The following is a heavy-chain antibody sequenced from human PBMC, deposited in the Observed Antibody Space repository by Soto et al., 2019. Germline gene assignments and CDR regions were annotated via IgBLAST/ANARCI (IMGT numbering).Heavy chain of an antibody. CDR2: INPSGGST. J-gene: IGHJ6*02. CDR1: GYTFTSYY. V-gene: IGHV1-46*01. CDR3: ARANGRLMDV. Sequence: QVQLVQSGAEVKKPGASVKVSCKASGYTFTSYYMHWVRQAPGQGLEWMEIINPSGGSTSYAQKFQGRVTMTRDTTTRTVYMELSSLRSEDTAVYYCARANGRLMDVWGQGTTVTVSS. D-gene: IGHD2-8*01.